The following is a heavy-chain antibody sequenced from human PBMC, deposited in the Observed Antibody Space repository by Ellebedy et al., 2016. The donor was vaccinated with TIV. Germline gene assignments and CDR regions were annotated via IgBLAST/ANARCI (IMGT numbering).Heavy chain of an antibody. D-gene: IGHD6-13*01. CDR2: ISNSGVTA. V-gene: IGHV3-23*01. Sequence: PGGSLRLSCAASGFTFSTSAMSWVRRAPGKGLEWVSGISNSGVTAYYADSVKGRFTISRDNSKNTLYLQINSLRPEDTAMYYCARLYSSSWYGFDYWGQGTLVTVSS. CDR1: GFTFSTSA. CDR3: ARLYSSSWYGFDY. J-gene: IGHJ4*02.